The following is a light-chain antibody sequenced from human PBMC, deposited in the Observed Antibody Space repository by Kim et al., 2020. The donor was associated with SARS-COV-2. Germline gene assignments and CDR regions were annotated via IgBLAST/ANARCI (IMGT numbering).Light chain of an antibody. CDR1: ESLLNNSNKKNY. V-gene: IGKV4-1*01. Sequence: DIVMTQSPDSLTVSLGERATINCRSSESLLNNSNKKNYLAWYQHKPGQPPKLLICWASTRESGVPDRFSGSGSGTDFTLTINNLQAEDVAVYYCHQYYRAPWTFDQGTKVDIK. J-gene: IGKJ1*01. CDR2: WAS. CDR3: HQYYRAPWT.